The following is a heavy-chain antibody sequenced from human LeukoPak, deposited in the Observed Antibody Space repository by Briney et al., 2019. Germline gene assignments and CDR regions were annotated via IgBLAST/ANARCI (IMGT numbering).Heavy chain of an antibody. V-gene: IGHV4-59*08. CDR3: ASWPYDSSGYWFDP. D-gene: IGHD3-22*01. CDR1: GVSMSSNY. Sequence: PSDTLSLTCTVSGVSMSSNYWSWIRQPPGEGLECLGYIFNTADIRYNPSLQSRVTISVDTSKNQFSLKLSSVTAADTAVYYCASWPYDSSGYWFDPWGQGTLVTVSS. J-gene: IGHJ5*02. CDR2: IFNTADI.